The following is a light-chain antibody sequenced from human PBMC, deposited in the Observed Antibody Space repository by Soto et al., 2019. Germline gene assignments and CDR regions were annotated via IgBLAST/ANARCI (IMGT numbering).Light chain of an antibody. CDR1: QGINNE. CDR3: LHDYNYPRT. J-gene: IGKJ1*01. V-gene: IGKV1-6*01. CDR2: AES. Sequence: AIQMTQSPSSLSASVGDRVTMTCRARQGINNELAWYQQIPGKAPKLLIYAESNLHSGVPSRFSGSGSGTDFALTISSLQPEDFATYFCLHDYNYPRTFGQGTKVE.